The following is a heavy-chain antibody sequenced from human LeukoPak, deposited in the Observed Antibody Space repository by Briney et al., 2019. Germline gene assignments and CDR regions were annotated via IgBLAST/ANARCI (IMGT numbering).Heavy chain of an antibody. CDR2: IKPDGSEK. D-gene: IGHD5-24*01. J-gene: IGHJ1*01. V-gene: IGHV3-7*03. CDR1: GFTFSGYW. Sequence: GGSLRLSCAASGFTFSGYWMSWVRQAPGKGLEWVATIKPDGSEKYYVDSVKGRFTISRDNAKNSLYLQMNSLRAEDTAVYCCARARRDGYNSVGFQHWGQGTLVTVSS. CDR3: ARARRDGYNSVGFQH.